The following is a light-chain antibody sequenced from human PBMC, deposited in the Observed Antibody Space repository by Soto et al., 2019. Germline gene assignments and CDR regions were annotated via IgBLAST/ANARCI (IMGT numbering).Light chain of an antibody. V-gene: IGKV1-8*01. Sequence: AIRMTQSPSSLPASTGDRVTITCRASQGISSYLAWYQQKPGKAPKLLIYAASTLQSGVPSRFSGSGSGTDFTLTISCLQSEDFATYYCQQYYSYPPTFGQGTKVDIK. CDR3: QQYYSYPPT. J-gene: IGKJ1*01. CDR2: AAS. CDR1: QGISSY.